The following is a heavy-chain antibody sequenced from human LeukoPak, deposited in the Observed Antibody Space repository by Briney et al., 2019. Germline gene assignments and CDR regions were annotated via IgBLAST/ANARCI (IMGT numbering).Heavy chain of an antibody. CDR3: ARDKTYSGYHYYYGMDV. CDR1: GFTFSSYA. V-gene: IGHV3-30*04. J-gene: IGHJ6*04. CDR2: ISYDGSNK. Sequence: PGGSLRLSCAASGFTFSSYAMHLVRQAPNRGLERGAVISYDGSNKYYADSVKGRFTVSRDNSKNTLYLQMNSLRAEDTAVYYCARDKTYSGYHYYYGMDVWGKGTTVTVSS. D-gene: IGHD5-12*01.